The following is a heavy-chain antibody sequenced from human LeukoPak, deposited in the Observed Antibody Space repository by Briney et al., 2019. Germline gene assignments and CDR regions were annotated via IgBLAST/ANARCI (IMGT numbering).Heavy chain of an antibody. J-gene: IGHJ4*02. D-gene: IGHD5-24*01. CDR2: ISGSGGST. Sequence: GGSPRLSCAASGFTFSSYAMSWVRQAPGKGLEWVSGISGSGGSTDYADSVKGRVTISRDNSRDTLYLQMNSLRAEDTAVYYCAKGFDAYNRQGFDYWGQGTLVTVSS. CDR1: GFTFSSYA. V-gene: IGHV3-23*01. CDR3: AKGFDAYNRQGFDY.